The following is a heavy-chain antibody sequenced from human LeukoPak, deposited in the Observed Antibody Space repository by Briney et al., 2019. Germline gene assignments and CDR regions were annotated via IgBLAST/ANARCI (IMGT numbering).Heavy chain of an antibody. J-gene: IGHJ6*02. D-gene: IGHD4-4*01. Sequence: GGSLRLSCAASGFTVSSNYMSWVRQAPGKGLEWVSVIYSGGSTYYADSVKGRFTISRHNSKNTLYLQMNSLRAEDTAVYYCARDRAVTSTKIYSMDVWGQGTTVTVSS. CDR1: GFTVSSNY. CDR3: ARDRAVTSTKIYSMDV. V-gene: IGHV3-53*04. CDR2: IYSGGST.